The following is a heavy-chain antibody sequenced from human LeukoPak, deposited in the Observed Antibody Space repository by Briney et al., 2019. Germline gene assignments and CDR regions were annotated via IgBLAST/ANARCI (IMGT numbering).Heavy chain of an antibody. D-gene: IGHD6-19*01. CDR2: ISYDGNND. Sequence: QPGGSLRLSCAASGFIFSRYAMHWVRQAPGKGLEWAAVISYDGNNDYYADSVMGRFTISRDNSKSTLYLQMHSLTADDTATYYCARDPGLGYRSGWYQDYFDYWGQGTLVAVSS. CDR1: GFIFSRYA. CDR3: ARDPGLGYRSGWYQDYFDY. V-gene: IGHV3-30-3*01. J-gene: IGHJ4*02.